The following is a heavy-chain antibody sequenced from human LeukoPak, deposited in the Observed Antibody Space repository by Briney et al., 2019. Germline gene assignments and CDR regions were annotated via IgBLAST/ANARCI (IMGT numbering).Heavy chain of an antibody. Sequence: RSLRLSCAASGFTFSSYGMHWVRQAPGKGLEWVAVIWYDGSNKYYADSVKGRFTISRDNSKNTLYLQMNSLRAEDTAVYYCACSSWYGWFDPWGQGTLVTVSS. CDR1: GFTFSSYG. CDR3: ACSSWYGWFDP. V-gene: IGHV3-33*01. D-gene: IGHD6-13*01. J-gene: IGHJ5*02. CDR2: IWYDGSNK.